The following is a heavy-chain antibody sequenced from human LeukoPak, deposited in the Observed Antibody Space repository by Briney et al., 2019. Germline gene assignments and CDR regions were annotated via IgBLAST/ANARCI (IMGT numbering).Heavy chain of an antibody. CDR1: GFTFSSYS. D-gene: IGHD2-2*01. V-gene: IGHV3-21*01. CDR3: ARDHCSSTSCYPS. Sequence: GGSLRLSCAASGFTFSSYSMNWVRQAPGTGLEWVSSISSSSSYIYYADSVKGRFTISRDNAKNSLYLQMNSLRAEDTAVYYCARDHCSSTSCYPSWGQGTLVTVSS. J-gene: IGHJ5*02. CDR2: ISSSSSYI.